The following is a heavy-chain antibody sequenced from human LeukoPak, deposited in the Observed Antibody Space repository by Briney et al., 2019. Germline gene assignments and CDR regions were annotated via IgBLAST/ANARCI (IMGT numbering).Heavy chain of an antibody. J-gene: IGHJ6*02. Sequence: PGGSLRLSCAASGFTVSSNYMSWVRQAPGKGLEWVSVIYSGGSTYYADSVKGGFTISRDNSKNTLYLQMNSLRAEDTAVYYCARDRRDYYYYYGMDVWGQGTTVTVSS. CDR2: IYSGGST. CDR3: ARDRRDYYYYYGMDV. CDR1: GFTVSSNY. V-gene: IGHV3-66*01.